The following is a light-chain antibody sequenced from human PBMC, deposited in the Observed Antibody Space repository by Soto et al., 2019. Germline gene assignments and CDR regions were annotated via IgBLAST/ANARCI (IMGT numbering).Light chain of an antibody. CDR1: SSDVGGYNY. Sequence: QSVLTQPASVSGSPGQSITISCTGTSSDVGGYNYVSWYQQHPGKAPKLMIYDVSNRPSGVSNRFSGSKSGNTASLTISGLQAEDEAEYYCSSYTSSSDVVFGGGTKVTVL. CDR2: DVS. CDR3: SSYTSSSDVV. J-gene: IGLJ2*01. V-gene: IGLV2-14*01.